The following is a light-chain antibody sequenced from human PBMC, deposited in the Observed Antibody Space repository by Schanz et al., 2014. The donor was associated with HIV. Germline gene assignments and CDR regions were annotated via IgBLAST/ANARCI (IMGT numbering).Light chain of an antibody. CDR3: QSYDSGLSGIL. V-gene: IGLV1-40*01. J-gene: IGLJ2*01. CDR2: TNN. CDR1: SSNIGAGYD. Sequence: QSVLTQPTSLSGAPGQRVSLSCNGTSSNIGAGYDVHWYQQFPGTAPKLLIHTNNQRPSGVPDRFSGSKSGTSASLAITGLQAEDEADYYCQSYDSGLSGILFGGGTKLTVL.